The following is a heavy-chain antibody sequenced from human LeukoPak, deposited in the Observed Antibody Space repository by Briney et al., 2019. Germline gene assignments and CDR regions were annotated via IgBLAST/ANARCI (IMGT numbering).Heavy chain of an antibody. J-gene: IGHJ4*02. V-gene: IGHV3-74*01. CDR1: GFTFGSYW. Sequence: GGSLRPSCAASGFTFGSYWMHWVRQAPGKGLVWVSRINTDGGSTTYADSVKGRFTISRDNAKNTLYLQMNSLRAEDTAVYYCGRGFSIVPAGIPDYWGQGTLVTVSS. D-gene: IGHD2-2*02. CDR3: GRGFSIVPAGIPDY. CDR2: INTDGGST.